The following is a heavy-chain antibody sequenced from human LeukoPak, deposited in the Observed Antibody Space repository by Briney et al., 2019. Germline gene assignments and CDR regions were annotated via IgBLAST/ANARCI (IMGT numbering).Heavy chain of an antibody. D-gene: IGHD3-10*01. CDR2: INPNSGAT. V-gene: IGHV1-2*02. J-gene: IGHJ4*02. CDR1: GYTFTGYY. CDR3: ARAVAVTMVQGVKY. Sequence: GASVKVSCEASGYTFTGYYMHWVRQAPGQGLEWMGWINPNSGATNYAQQFKGRVTMTRDTSISTAYMELSRLRSDDTAVYCCARAVAVTMVQGVKYWGQGTLVTVSS.